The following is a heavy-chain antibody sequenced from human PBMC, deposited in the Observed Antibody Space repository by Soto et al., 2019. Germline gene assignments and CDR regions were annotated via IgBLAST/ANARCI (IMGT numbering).Heavy chain of an antibody. Sequence: SETLSLTCAVSGGSISSGGYSWSWIRQPPGKGLEWIGYIYHSGSTYYNPSLKSRVTISVDRSKNQFSLKLSSVTAADTAVYYCAMAGRVAGTYYFDYWGQGTLVTVSS. J-gene: IGHJ4*02. V-gene: IGHV4-30-2*02. D-gene: IGHD6-19*01. CDR3: AMAGRVAGTYYFDY. CDR1: GGSISSGGYS. CDR2: IYHSGST.